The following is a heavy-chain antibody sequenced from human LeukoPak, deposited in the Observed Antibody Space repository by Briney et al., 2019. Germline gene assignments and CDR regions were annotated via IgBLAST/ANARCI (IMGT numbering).Heavy chain of an antibody. J-gene: IGHJ3*02. V-gene: IGHV4-34*01. D-gene: IGHD3-16*01. CDR1: GGSFSGYY. CDR2: INHSGSTS. CDR3: ARGLVWRFLLDSRRDSFDI. Sequence: PSETLSLTCAVYGGSFSGYYWSWIRQPPGKGLEWIGEINHSGSTSNHNPSLKSRVTMSVDTSKNQFSLKLSSVTAADTAVYYCARGLVWRFLLDSRRDSFDIWGQGTTITVSS.